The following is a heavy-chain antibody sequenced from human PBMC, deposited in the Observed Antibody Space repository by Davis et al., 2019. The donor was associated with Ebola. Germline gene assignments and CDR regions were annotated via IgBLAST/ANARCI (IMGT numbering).Heavy chain of an antibody. V-gene: IGHV3-30*07. Sequence: SVEGRFTVSRDNSKNMFFLQMSSLRADDTALYYCAREPAEGNYYGMDVWGQGTAVTVSS. CDR3: AREPAEGNYYGMDV. J-gene: IGHJ6*02.